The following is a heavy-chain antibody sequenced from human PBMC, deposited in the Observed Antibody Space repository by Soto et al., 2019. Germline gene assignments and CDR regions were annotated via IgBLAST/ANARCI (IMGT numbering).Heavy chain of an antibody. J-gene: IGHJ2*01. CDR2: IYYSGST. CDR1: GGSISSSSYY. Sequence: QLQLQESGPGLVKPSETLSLTCTVSGGSISSSSYYWGWIRQPPGKGLEWIGSIYYSGSTYYNPSLKSRVTISVDTSKNQFSLKLSSVTAADTAVYYCARRIAAAGDYWYFDLWGRGTLVTVSS. CDR3: ARRIAAAGDYWYFDL. D-gene: IGHD6-13*01. V-gene: IGHV4-39*01.